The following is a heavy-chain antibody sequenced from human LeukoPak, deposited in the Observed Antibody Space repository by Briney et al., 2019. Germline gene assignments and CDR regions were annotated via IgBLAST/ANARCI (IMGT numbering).Heavy chain of an antibody. CDR1: GGTFSSYA. CDR3: ARMGIQLTPIGAFDI. J-gene: IGHJ3*02. Sequence: ASVKVSCKASGGTFSSYAISWVRQSPGQGLEWMGGSIPIFGTANYAQKYQGRVTITTDEPTSTAYMELSSLRSEDTAVYYCARMGIQLTPIGAFDIWGQGTMVTVSS. CDR2: SIPIFGTA. D-gene: IGHD5-18*01. V-gene: IGHV1-69*05.